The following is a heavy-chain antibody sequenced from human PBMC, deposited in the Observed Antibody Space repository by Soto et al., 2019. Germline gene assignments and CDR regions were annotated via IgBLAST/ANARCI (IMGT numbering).Heavy chain of an antibody. D-gene: IGHD6-6*01. Sequence: EVQLLESGGGLVQPGGSLRLSCAASGFTFSSYAMSWVRQAPGKGLEWVSAISGSGGSTYYADSVKGRFTISRDNSKKPVYLQKNSLEAEDTAVYYCAKRTDPSIAPTVGGGEYDYWGQGTLVTVSS. J-gene: IGHJ4*02. CDR3: AKRTDPSIAPTVGGGEYDY. V-gene: IGHV3-23*01. CDR2: ISGSGGST. CDR1: GFTFSSYA.